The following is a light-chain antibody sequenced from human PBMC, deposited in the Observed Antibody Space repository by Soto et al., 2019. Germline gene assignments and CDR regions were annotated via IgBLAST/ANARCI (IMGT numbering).Light chain of an antibody. J-gene: IGKJ4*01. V-gene: IGKV3D-15*01. CDR1: QTVATN. Sequence: VMTQSPAKLSVSPGEVVTLFFRASQTVATNLAWYQLKPGQAPRLLIYASSTRATGIPATFSGSGSGTQFSVAISSLKYEESAVYYCQQYYQWGLSFGGGTKVEI. CDR2: ASS. CDR3: QQYYQWGLS.